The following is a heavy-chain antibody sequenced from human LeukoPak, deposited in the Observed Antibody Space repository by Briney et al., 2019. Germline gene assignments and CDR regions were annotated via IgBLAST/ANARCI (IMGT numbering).Heavy chain of an antibody. J-gene: IGHJ4*02. D-gene: IGHD4-17*01. V-gene: IGHV3-74*01. CDR2: INSDGSST. CDR1: GFTFSGFW. CDR3: ASGNGDYGGH. Sequence: SGGSLRLSCAASGFTFSGFWTHWVRQAPGKGLVWVSRINSDGSSTGYADSVKGRFTISRDNAKNTLYLQMNSLRAEDTAVYYCASGNGDYGGHWGQGTLVTVSS.